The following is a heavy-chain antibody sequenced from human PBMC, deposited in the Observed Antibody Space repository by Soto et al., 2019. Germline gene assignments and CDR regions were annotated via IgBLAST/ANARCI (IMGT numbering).Heavy chain of an antibody. J-gene: IGHJ1*01. CDR3: ATGVREKRYGDQAEYFQH. Sequence: ASVKVSCKVSGYTLTELSMHWVRQAPGKGLEWMGGFDPEDGETIYAQKFQGRVTMTGDTSTDTAYMELSSLRSEDTAVYYCATGVREKRYGDQAEYFQHWGQGTLVTVSS. CDR1: GYTLTELS. CDR2: FDPEDGET. V-gene: IGHV1-24*01. D-gene: IGHD4-17*01.